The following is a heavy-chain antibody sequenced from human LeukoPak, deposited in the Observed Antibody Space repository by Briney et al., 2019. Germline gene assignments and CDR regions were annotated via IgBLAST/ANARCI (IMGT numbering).Heavy chain of an antibody. Sequence: GGSLRLSCAASGFTFSSYSMNWVRQAPGKGLEWVAVISYDGSNKYYADSVKGRFTISRDNSKNTLYLQMNSLRAEDTAVYYCAEDGYNAGYWGQGTLVTVSS. D-gene: IGHD5-24*01. V-gene: IGHV3-30*18. CDR1: GFTFSSYS. CDR3: AEDGYNAGY. J-gene: IGHJ4*02. CDR2: ISYDGSNK.